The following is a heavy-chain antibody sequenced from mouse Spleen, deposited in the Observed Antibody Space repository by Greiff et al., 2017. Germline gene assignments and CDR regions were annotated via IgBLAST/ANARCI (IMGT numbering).Heavy chain of an antibody. Sequence: VQLKESVAELVRPGASVKLSCTASGFNIKNTYMHWVKQRPEQGLEWIGRIDPANGNTKYAPKFQGKATITADTSSNTAYLQLSSLTSEDTAIYYCARDYGSSYVRYYAMDYWGQGTSVTVSS. J-gene: IGHJ4*01. CDR1: GFNIKNTY. CDR3: ARDYGSSYVRYYAMDY. V-gene: IGHV14-3*01. D-gene: IGHD1-1*01. CDR2: IDPANGNT.